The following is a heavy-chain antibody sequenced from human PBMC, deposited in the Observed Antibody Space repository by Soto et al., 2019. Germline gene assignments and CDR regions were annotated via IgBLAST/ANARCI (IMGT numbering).Heavy chain of an antibody. CDR2: ISAYNGNT. CDR1: GYTFTSYG. D-gene: IGHD5-12*01. V-gene: IGHV1-18*01. Sequence: ASVKVSCKASGYTFTSYGISWVRQAPGQGLEWMGWISAYNGNTNYAQKLQGRVTMTTDTSTSTAYMELRSLRSDDTAVYYCARGLTSLRLGSFLRSVPQPEVPGYWGQGTLVTVSS. J-gene: IGHJ4*02. CDR3: ARGLTSLRLGSFLRSVPQPEVPGY.